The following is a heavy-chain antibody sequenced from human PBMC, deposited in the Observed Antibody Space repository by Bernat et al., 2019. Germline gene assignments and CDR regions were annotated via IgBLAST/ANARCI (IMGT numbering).Heavy chain of an antibody. Sequence: QVQLEESGPRLVKPSETLSLTCTISGGSIRPDHWVWIRQPPGKGLEWVVFGHHSGDTHYNPSLEPRVTISLDTSRNQFSLRLNFVTVADTAVYYCARQNGGSAFVYDIWGQGTMVTVSS. CDR1: GGSIRPDH. D-gene: IGHD2-8*01. CDR2: GHHSGDT. J-gene: IGHJ3*02. V-gene: IGHV4-59*08. CDR3: ARQNGGSAFVYDI.